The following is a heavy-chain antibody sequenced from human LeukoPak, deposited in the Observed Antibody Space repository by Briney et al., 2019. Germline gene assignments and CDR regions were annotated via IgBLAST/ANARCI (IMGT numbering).Heavy chain of an antibody. Sequence: ASVKVSCKASGYTFNNYFLHWVRQAPGQGLEWAGVINPRGGATNYTQKFQGRVTVTRDTSTNTVYMELSSLNSDDTAVYYYAREHNGALVGATAPFDYWGQGTLVTVSS. V-gene: IGHV1-46*02. CDR2: INPRGGAT. CDR3: AREHNGALVGATAPFDY. D-gene: IGHD1-26*01. CDR1: GYTFNNYF. J-gene: IGHJ4*02.